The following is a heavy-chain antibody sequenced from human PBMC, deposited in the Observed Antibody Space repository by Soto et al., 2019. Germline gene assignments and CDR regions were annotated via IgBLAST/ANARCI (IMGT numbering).Heavy chain of an antibody. D-gene: IGHD3-10*01. Sequence: ASVKVSCKASGYTFTGYYMHWVRQAPGQGLEWMGWINPNSGGTNYAQKFQGWVTMTRDTSISTAYMELSRLRSDDTAVYYCARHGSGSHYYYYYGMDVWGQGTTVTVS. CDR2: INPNSGGT. J-gene: IGHJ6*02. V-gene: IGHV1-2*04. CDR1: GYTFTGYY. CDR3: ARHGSGSHYYYYYGMDV.